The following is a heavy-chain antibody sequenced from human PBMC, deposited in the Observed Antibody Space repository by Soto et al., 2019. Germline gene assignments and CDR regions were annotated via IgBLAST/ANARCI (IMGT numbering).Heavy chain of an antibody. V-gene: IGHV1-2*02. Sequence: QVQLVQSGAEVKKPGASVKVSCKASGYTFTGYYMHWVRQAPGQGLEWMGWINPNSGGTNYAQKFQGGVTMTRDTSISTAYMELSRPRSDDTAVYYCASDRVLGVVVGCYGMDVWGQGTTVTVSS. CDR2: INPNSGGT. CDR3: ASDRVLGVVVGCYGMDV. J-gene: IGHJ6*02. CDR1: GYTFTGYY. D-gene: IGHD2-15*01.